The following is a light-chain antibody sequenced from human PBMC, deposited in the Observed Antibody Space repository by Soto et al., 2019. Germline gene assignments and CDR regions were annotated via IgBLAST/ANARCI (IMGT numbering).Light chain of an antibody. CDR3: QQYKKWPAWT. V-gene: IGKV3-15*01. J-gene: IGKJ1*01. CDR1: HSVIIN. Sequence: ERVVPQAGDTLRLSRWERATRSXRASHSVIINLTWYQQRAGHXTRILXXGEXTRATGIPARFIGSGSGKEFTLTISSLQSEYLTVYYGQQYKKWPAWTLGQGTKLDIK. CDR2: GEX.